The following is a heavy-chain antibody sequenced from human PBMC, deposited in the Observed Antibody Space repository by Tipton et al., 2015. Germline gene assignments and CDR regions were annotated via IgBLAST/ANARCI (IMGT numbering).Heavy chain of an antibody. CDR1: GGSVTSGSYY. J-gene: IGHJ1*01. CDR2: ISYTDGA. V-gene: IGHV4-61*01. CDR3: ARASIIQGYYHDSSRYYLFNS. D-gene: IGHD3-22*01. Sequence: TLSLTCTVSGGSVTSGSYYWSWIRQPPGKGLEWIGYISYTDGAHYNPALESRVTISVDTSKNQFSLTLNSVIAADTAVYYCARASIIQGYYHDSSRYYLFNSWGQGTLVTVSS.